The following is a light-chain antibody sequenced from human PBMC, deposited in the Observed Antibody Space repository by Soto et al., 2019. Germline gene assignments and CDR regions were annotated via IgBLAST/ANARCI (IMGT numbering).Light chain of an antibody. CDR2: DVS. V-gene: IGLV2-11*01. Sequence: QSVLTQPRSVSGSPGQSVTISCTGTSSDVGGYNYVSWYQQHPGMAPKLMIYDVSQRPSGVPDRFSGSRSGNTASLTISGLQAEDEAEYYCCSYAGSYIYVFGTGTKVTVL. CDR1: SSDVGGYNY. CDR3: CSYAGSYIYV. J-gene: IGLJ1*01.